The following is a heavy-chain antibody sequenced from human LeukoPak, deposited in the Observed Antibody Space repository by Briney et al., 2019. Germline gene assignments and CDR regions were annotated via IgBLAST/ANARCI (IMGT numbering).Heavy chain of an antibody. CDR3: AKADPYGDYGTNYYGMDV. CDR1: GFTFSSYR. D-gene: IGHD4-17*01. Sequence: RTGGSLRLSCAASGFTFSSYRMHWVRQAPGKGLEWVAVISYDGSNKYYADAVKGRFTISRDNSKTTLYLQMNSLRAEETAVYYCAKADPYGDYGTNYYGMDVWGQGTTVTVSS. V-gene: IGHV3-30*18. J-gene: IGHJ6*02. CDR2: ISYDGSNK.